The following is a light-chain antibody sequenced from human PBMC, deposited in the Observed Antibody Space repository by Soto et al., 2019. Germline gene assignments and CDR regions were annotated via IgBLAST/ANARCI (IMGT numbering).Light chain of an antibody. CDR3: QQGYDTPIT. V-gene: IGKV1-9*01. Sequence: DIQLTQSPSFLSSSVVDRFTITCRASQGISSYLAWYQQKPGKAPKLLIYAASTLQSGVPSRFSGRGSGTDFTLTITSLQPEDFATYFCQQGYDTPITFGQGTRLEIK. J-gene: IGKJ5*01. CDR2: AAS. CDR1: QGISSY.